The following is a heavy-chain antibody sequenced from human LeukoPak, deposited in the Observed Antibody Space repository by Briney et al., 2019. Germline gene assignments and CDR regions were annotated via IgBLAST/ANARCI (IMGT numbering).Heavy chain of an antibody. J-gene: IGHJ4*02. CDR3: VKDNEAGGSPFDR. Sequence: SGGSLRLSCSASGFILRSHAMHWVRQAPGKGLEYVSRISDNGGSTYYADSMKGRFTISRDNSKNTLYLQMSSLRAVDTAVYYCVKDNEAGGSPFDRWGQGTLVTVSS. V-gene: IGHV3-64D*06. CDR1: GFILRSHA. D-gene: IGHD1-1*01. CDR2: ISDNGGST.